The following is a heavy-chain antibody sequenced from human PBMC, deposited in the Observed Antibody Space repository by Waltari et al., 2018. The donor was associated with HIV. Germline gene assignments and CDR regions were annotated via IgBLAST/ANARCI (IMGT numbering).Heavy chain of an antibody. D-gene: IGHD3-22*01. J-gene: IGHJ6*02. CDR1: GYSFTSYW. Sequence: EVQLVQSGAEVKKPGESLRISCKGSGYSFTSYWISWVRQMPGKGLEWMGRIDPSDSYTNYSPSFQGHVTISADKSISTAYLQWSSLKASDTAMYYCARRGGDSSGYYPHYYYGMDVWGQGTTVTVSS. CDR2: IDPSDSYT. CDR3: ARRGGDSSGYYPHYYYGMDV. V-gene: IGHV5-10-1*01.